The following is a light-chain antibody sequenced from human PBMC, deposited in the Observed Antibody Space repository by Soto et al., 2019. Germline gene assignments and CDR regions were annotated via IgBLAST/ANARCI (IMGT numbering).Light chain of an antibody. Sequence: EIVLTQSPATLSLSPGETATLSCRASQTISRHLAWYQRKPGQAPRLLIYDISYRDTGVPARFSGSGSGTDFTLTISILEPEDSAVYYCQQRIWPRITFGQGTRLEIK. CDR3: QQRIWPRIT. CDR1: QTISRH. V-gene: IGKV3-11*01. CDR2: DIS. J-gene: IGKJ2*01.